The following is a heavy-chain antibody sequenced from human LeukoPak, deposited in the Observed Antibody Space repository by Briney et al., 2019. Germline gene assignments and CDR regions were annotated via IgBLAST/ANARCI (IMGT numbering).Heavy chain of an antibody. CDR1: GFPFSSYW. CDR3: GLPEVSPPSI. Sequence: GGSLRLSCAASGFPFSSYWMSWVRQAPGKGLEWVANIRHDGSETYYVDSLRGRFTISRDNAKNLVYLQMSSLRAEDTAIYYCGLPEVSPPSIWGQGTMVTVSS. V-gene: IGHV3-7*01. CDR2: IRHDGSET. D-gene: IGHD2-21*01. J-gene: IGHJ3*02.